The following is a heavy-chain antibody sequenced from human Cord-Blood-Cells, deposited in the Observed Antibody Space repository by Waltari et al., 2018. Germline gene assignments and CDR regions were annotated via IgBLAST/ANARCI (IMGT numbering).Heavy chain of an antibody. CDR2: INHSGST. CDR3: AREGPAAGMIVYYYGMDV. J-gene: IGHJ6*02. D-gene: IGHD6-13*01. Sequence: QVQLQQWGAGLLKPSETLSLTCAVYGGSFSGYSWSWIRQPPGKGLEWIGEINHSGSTNYNPSLKSRVTISVDTSKNQFSLKLSSVTAADTAVYCCAREGPAAGMIVYYYGMDVWGQGTTVTVSS. V-gene: IGHV4-34*01. CDR1: GGSFSGYS.